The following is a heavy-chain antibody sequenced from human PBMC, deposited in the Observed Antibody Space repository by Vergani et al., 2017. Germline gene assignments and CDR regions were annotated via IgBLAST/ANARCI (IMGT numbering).Heavy chain of an antibody. J-gene: IGHJ3*02. CDR1: GFTFDDYA. Sequence: EVQLVESGGVVVQPGGSLRLSRAASGFTFDDYAMHWVRQAPGKGLEWVSLISWDGGSTYYADSVKGRFTISRDNSKNSLYLQMNSLRAEDTALYYCAKDLGLWFGELFDAFDIWGQGTMVTVSS. V-gene: IGHV3-43D*03. CDR2: ISWDGGST. CDR3: AKDLGLWFGELFDAFDI. D-gene: IGHD3-10*01.